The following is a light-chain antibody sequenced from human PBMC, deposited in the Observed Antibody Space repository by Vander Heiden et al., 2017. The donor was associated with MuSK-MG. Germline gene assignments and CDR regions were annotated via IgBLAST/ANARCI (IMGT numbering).Light chain of an antibody. Sequence: DIVMTQSPDSLAVSLGERATINCKSSQTVLYSSNNKNYLAWYQQKPGHPPKLLIYWASTRESGVPDRFSGSGSGTDFTLTISSLQAEDVAVYYCQQDDSSPFTFGPGTKVDIK. CDR1: QTVLYSSNNKNY. J-gene: IGKJ3*01. CDR3: QQDDSSPFT. CDR2: WAS. V-gene: IGKV4-1*01.